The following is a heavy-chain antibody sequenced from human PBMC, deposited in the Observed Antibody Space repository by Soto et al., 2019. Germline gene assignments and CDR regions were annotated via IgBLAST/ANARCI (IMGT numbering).Heavy chain of an antibody. D-gene: IGHD6-19*01. Sequence: GGSLRLSCAASGFTFSSYAMSWVRQAPGKGLEWVSAISGSGGSTYYADSVKGRFTISRDNSKNTLYLQMNSLRAEDTAVYYCARCIAVVGAPYYYYGMDVWGQGTTVTVSS. J-gene: IGHJ6*02. CDR3: ARCIAVVGAPYYYYGMDV. CDR2: ISGSGGST. V-gene: IGHV3-23*01. CDR1: GFTFSSYA.